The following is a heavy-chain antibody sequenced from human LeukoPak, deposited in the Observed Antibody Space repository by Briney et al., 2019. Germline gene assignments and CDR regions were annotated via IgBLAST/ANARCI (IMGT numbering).Heavy chain of an antibody. J-gene: IGHJ5*02. CDR3: ARDLPGDYSGSYYNWFDP. Sequence: SVKVSCKASGGTFSSYAISWVRQAPGQGLEWMGGIIPIFGTANYAQKFQGRVTITADESTSTAYMELSSLRSEDTAVYYCARDLPGDYSGSYYNWFDPWGQGTLVTVSS. D-gene: IGHD1-26*01. V-gene: IGHV1-69*13. CDR2: IIPIFGTA. CDR1: GGTFSSYA.